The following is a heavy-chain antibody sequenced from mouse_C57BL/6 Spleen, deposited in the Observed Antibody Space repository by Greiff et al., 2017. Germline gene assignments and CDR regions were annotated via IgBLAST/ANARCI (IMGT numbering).Heavy chain of an antibody. J-gene: IGHJ4*01. CDR3: ARDGNYYAMDY. Sequence: QVQLQQSGAELARPGASVKLSCKASGYTFTSYGISWVKQRPGQGLEWIGEIYPRSGNTYYNEKFQGKATLTADKSSSTAYMERRSLTSEDAAVXCCARDGNYYAMDYWGQGTSVTVAS. CDR2: IYPRSGNT. V-gene: IGHV1-81*01. CDR1: GYTFTSYG.